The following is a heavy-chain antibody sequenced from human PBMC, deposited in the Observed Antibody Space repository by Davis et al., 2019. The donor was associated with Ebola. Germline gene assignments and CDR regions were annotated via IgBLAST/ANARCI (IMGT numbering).Heavy chain of an antibody. CDR1: GFFFDTYD. J-gene: IGHJ4*02. CDR2: IGSAGDT. CDR3: ARVGFRCSCDDL. Sequence: GGSLRLSCAASGFFFDTYDMHWVRQATGKGLEWVASIGSAGDTYYPGSVRGRFTISGDNAKKSLYLQMNSLRASDTAVYYCARVGFRCSCDDLWGQGSLVTVSS. V-gene: IGHV3-13*01. D-gene: IGHD4/OR15-4a*01.